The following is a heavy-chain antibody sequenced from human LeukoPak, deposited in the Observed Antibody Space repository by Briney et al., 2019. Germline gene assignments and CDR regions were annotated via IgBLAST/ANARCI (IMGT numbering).Heavy chain of an antibody. V-gene: IGHV3-21*01. Sequence: GGSLRLSCAASGFTFSTYTIHWVRQAPGKGLVWVSSISSSSSYIYYADSVKGRFTISRDNAKNSLYLQMNSLRAEDTAVYYCARASTTVGVSINYWGQGTLVTVSS. J-gene: IGHJ4*02. CDR2: ISSSSSYI. CDR1: GFTFSTYT. D-gene: IGHD3-10*01. CDR3: ARASTTVGVSINY.